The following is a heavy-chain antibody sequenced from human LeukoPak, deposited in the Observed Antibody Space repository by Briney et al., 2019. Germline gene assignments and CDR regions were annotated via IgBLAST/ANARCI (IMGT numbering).Heavy chain of an antibody. Sequence: GGSLRLSCAASGFTVSSNYMSWVRQAPGKGLEWLSVVYSGGSTYYADSVKGRFTISRDNSKNTVYLQMNSLRAEDTAVYFCARSRGRGGYSRGYYYMDVWGKGTTVTVSS. J-gene: IGHJ6*03. V-gene: IGHV3-66*02. CDR2: VYSGGST. D-gene: IGHD1-26*01. CDR1: GFTVSSNY. CDR3: ARSRGRGGYSRGYYYMDV.